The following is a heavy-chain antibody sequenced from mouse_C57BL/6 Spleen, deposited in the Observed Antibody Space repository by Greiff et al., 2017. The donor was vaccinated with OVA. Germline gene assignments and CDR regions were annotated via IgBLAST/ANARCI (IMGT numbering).Heavy chain of an antibody. CDR2: ISSGSSTI. V-gene: IGHV5-17*01. CDR1: GFTFSDYG. Sequence: EVKLVESGGGLVKPGGSLKLSCAASGFTFSDYGMHWVRQAPEKGLEWVAYISSGSSTIYYADTVKGRCTISRDNAKNTLFLQMTSLRSEDTAMYYCARRDYDYDGYAMDYWGQGTSVTVSS. D-gene: IGHD2-4*01. CDR3: ARRDYDYDGYAMDY. J-gene: IGHJ4*01.